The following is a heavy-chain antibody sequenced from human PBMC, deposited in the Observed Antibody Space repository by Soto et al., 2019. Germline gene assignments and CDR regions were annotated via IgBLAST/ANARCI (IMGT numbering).Heavy chain of an antibody. V-gene: IGHV1-2*02. D-gene: IGHD2-8*02. CDR1: GYSFTGYY. CDR3: ARGDYGTGGYPFPYFDY. CDR2: INPYSGAT. Sequence: HEHLVQSGAEVKRPGASLKVSCKASGYSFTGYYIHWVRQAPGQGLEWMGWINPYSGATNYAQNFQGRVTLTSDTSIRTAAMDLTSLTSDDTAVYYCARGDYGTGGYPFPYFDYWGQGTLVIVSS. J-gene: IGHJ4*02.